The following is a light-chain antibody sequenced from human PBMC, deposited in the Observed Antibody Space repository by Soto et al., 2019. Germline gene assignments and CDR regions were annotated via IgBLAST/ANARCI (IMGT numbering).Light chain of an antibody. CDR2: GAS. V-gene: IGKV3-20*01. CDR3: QQYGSSPPT. CDR1: QSISRY. Sequence: IVLTQAPGTLSFSPGEMTTLSGRASQSISRYLAWYQQKPGQGPRLLIYGASSRATGTPDRFSGSGSGTDFTLTINRLEPEDFALYYCQQYGSSPPTFGQGTKVDIK. J-gene: IGKJ1*01.